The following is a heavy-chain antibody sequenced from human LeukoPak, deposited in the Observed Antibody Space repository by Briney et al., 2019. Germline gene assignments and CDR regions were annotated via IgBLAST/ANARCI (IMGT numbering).Heavy chain of an antibody. CDR1: GFSFSSYS. CDR3: ARDAEGADYYDSSAGSYWYFDL. D-gene: IGHD3-22*01. CDR2: VSSSRGYI. V-gene: IGHV3-21*06. Sequence: NPGGSLRLSCAASGFSFSSYSMNWVRQAPGKGLEWVSSVSSSRGYIYYADSVKGRFTISRDNAKNSLYLQMNSLRAEDTAVYYCARDAEGADYYDSSAGSYWYFDLWGRGTLVTVSS. J-gene: IGHJ2*01.